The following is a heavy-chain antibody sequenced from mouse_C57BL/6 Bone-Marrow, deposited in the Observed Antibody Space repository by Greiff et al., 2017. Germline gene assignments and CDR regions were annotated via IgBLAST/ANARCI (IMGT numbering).Heavy chain of an antibody. V-gene: IGHV1-81*01. J-gene: IGHJ2*01. CDR2: IYPRSGNT. CDR3: AREGMVTTRGTFDY. D-gene: IGHD2-2*01. Sequence: QVQLQQSGAELARPGASVKLSCKASGYTFTSYGISWVKQRTGQGLEWIGEIYPRSGNTYYNEKFKGKATLTADKASSTAYMELRSLTSEVCAVYFCAREGMVTTRGTFDYWGQGTTLTVSS. CDR1: GYTFTSYG.